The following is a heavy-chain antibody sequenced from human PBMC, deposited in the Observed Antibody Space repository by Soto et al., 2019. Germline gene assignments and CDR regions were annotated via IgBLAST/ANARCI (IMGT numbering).Heavy chain of an antibody. Sequence: EVQLLESGGGLVQPGGSLRLSCVVSGFTFGSYAMSWVRQAPEKGPEWVAILGGNGFTTYYADSVKGRFTISGDKSKSTLFLQMTSLRADDTGVYYCAKALRASLNFFYYIRVWGRAPSVTVSS. CDR2: LGGNGFTT. CDR3: AKALRASLNFFYYIRV. D-gene: IGHD2-2*01. J-gene: IGHJ6*03. V-gene: IGHV3-23*01. CDR1: GFTFGSYA.